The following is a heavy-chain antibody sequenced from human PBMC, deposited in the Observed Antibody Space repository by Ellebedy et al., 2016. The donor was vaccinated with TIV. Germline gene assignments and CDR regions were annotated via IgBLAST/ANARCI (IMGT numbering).Heavy chain of an antibody. CDR2: ISGSGGST. V-gene: IGHV3-23*01. CDR3: AREPYCSGGSCYAYYYGMDV. D-gene: IGHD2-15*01. J-gene: IGHJ6*02. Sequence: GGSLRLSXAASGFTFSSYAMSWVRQAPGKGLEWVSAISGSGGSTYYADSVKGRFTISRDNSKNTLYLQMNSLRAEDTAVYYCAREPYCSGGSCYAYYYGMDVWGQGTTVTVSS. CDR1: GFTFSSYA.